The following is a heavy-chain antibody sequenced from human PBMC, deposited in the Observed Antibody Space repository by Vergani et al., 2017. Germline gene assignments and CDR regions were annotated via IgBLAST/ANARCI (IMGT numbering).Heavy chain of an antibody. V-gene: IGHV4-39*01. CDR3: ARVGHLVAVTGEGPSLDL. Sequence: QVQLQESCPGLVKPSETLSLTCTVSTDPVSNTFYYWGWIRQTPGKGLEWIGSIYYSGSTYYNPSLESRVTMSVDTSKSQFSLKLSSVTAADTAVYYCARVGHLVAVTGEGPSLDLWGRGTLVTVSS. D-gene: IGHD2-21*02. CDR2: IYYSGST. J-gene: IGHJ2*01. CDR1: TDPVSNTFYY.